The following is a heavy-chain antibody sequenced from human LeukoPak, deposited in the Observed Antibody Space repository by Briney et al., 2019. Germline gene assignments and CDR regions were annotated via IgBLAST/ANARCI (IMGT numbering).Heavy chain of an antibody. V-gene: IGHV3-23*01. Sequence: GGSLRLSCAASGFTFSSFFMTWVPQAPGRGWGWVSGVTGNTATTSYADSVKGRFTISRDNSKNTLYLQMNSLRAEDTAVYYCAKGKGMVYNNYCFDCWGQGSLVTVSS. J-gene: IGHJ4*02. CDR3: AKGKGMVYNNYCFDC. CDR1: GFTFSSFF. D-gene: IGHD4-11*01. CDR2: VTGNTATT.